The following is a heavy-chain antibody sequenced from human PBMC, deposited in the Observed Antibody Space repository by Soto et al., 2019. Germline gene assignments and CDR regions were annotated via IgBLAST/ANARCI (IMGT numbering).Heavy chain of an antibody. J-gene: IGHJ4*02. Sequence: QITLKESGPTLVKPTQTLTLTCTFSWFSLSTSGVGVGWIRQPPGKALEWLAFIYWDDDKRYRPSLKSRLTITKDTSKSQVVLTMTNMDPVDTATYYCAHRAKLTSFVYWGQGTLVTVSS. CDR3: AHRAKLTSFVY. CDR1: WFSLSTSGVG. D-gene: IGHD1-7*01. CDR2: IYWDDDK. V-gene: IGHV2-5*02.